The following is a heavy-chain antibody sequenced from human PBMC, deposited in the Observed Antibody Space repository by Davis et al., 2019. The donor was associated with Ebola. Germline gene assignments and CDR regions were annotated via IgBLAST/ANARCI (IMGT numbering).Heavy chain of an antibody. V-gene: IGHV3-23*01. D-gene: IGHD6-19*01. CDR2: ISGSGGST. Sequence: GESLKISCAASGFTFSSYAMSWVRQAPGKGLEWVSAISGSGGSTYYADSVKGRFTISRDNAKNSLYLQMNSLRAEDTAVYYCARDDGFRYSSGWRDYWGQGTLVTVSS. CDR3: ARDDGFRYSSGWRDY. J-gene: IGHJ4*02. CDR1: GFTFSSYA.